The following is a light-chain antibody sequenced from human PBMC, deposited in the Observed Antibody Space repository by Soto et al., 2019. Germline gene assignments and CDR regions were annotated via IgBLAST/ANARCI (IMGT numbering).Light chain of an antibody. J-gene: IGLJ2*01. Sequence: QSVLTQPPSVSGAQGQRATISCTGGSSTIGAGYDVHWYQQLPGTAPKLLIYGNSNRPSGVPDRFSGSKSGTSASLAITGLQAEDEADYYCQSYDSSLSGVVFGGGTKLTVL. CDR1: SSTIGAGYD. CDR3: QSYDSSLSGVV. V-gene: IGLV1-40*01. CDR2: GNS.